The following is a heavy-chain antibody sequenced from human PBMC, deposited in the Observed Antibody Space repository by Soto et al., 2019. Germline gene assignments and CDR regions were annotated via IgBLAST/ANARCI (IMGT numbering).Heavy chain of an antibody. J-gene: IGHJ6*02. Sequence: GASVKVSCKPSGYTFTGYGISWVRQAPGQGLEWMGWISAYNGNTNYAQKLQGRVTMTTDTSTSTAYMELRSLRSDDTAVYYCARVGDTAMGTYYYYGMDVWGQGTTVTVSS. D-gene: IGHD5-18*01. CDR3: ARVGDTAMGTYYYYGMDV. CDR1: GYTFTGYG. CDR2: ISAYNGNT. V-gene: IGHV1-18*01.